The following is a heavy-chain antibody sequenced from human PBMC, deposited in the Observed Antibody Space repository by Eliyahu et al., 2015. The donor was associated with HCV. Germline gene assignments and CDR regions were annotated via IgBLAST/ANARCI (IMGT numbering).Heavy chain of an antibody. CDR2: ISSDGGTT. Sequence: EVQLVESGGGLVQPGGSLRLSCVASGFTFTDYWMHWVRQAPGKGLVWVSRISSDGGTTNYADSVKGRFTISRDNAKNTVFLQMSSLRAEDTAVYYCARDRLAAAGEGGWGQGALVTVSS. V-gene: IGHV3-74*01. CDR3: ARDRLAAAGEGG. CDR1: GFTFTDYW. D-gene: IGHD6-13*01. J-gene: IGHJ4*02.